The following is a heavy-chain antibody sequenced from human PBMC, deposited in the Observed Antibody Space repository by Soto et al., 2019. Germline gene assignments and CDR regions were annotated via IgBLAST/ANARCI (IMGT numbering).Heavy chain of an antibody. D-gene: IGHD6-13*01. J-gene: IGHJ4*02. V-gene: IGHV4-34*01. CDR3: AARRQMLVFRYFDY. CDR2: INHSGST. Sequence: SETLSLTCAVYGGSFSGYYWSWIRQPPGKGLEWIGEINHSGSTNYNPSLKSRVTISVDTSKNQFFLKLSSVTAADTAVYYCAARRQMLVFRYFDYWGQGALVTVSS. CDR1: GGSFSGYY.